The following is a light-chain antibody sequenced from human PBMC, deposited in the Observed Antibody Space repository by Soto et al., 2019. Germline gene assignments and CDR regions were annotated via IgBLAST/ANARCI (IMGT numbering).Light chain of an antibody. CDR3: GQLDSNPLT. CDR2: AAS. J-gene: IGKJ4*01. Sequence: DIPLTQSPSFLSASVGDRVTITCRASQGISSYLAWYQQKPGKAPKLLIYAASTLQSGVPSRFSGGGSVTEVTFTIISMQHEDFATSYCGQLDSNPLTFGGGTKVEIK. V-gene: IGKV1-9*01. CDR1: QGISSY.